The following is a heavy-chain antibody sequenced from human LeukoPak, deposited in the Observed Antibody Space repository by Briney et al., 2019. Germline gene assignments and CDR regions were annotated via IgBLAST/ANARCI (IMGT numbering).Heavy chain of an antibody. CDR3: ARDSMIVPD. V-gene: IGHV1-2*02. J-gene: IGHJ4*02. CDR1: GYTFTSSG. CDR2: INPNSGGT. Sequence: ASVKVSCKASGYTFTSSGISWVRQAPGQGLEWMGWINPNSGGTNYAQKFQGRVTMTRDTSISTAYMELSRLRSDDTAVYYCARDSMIVPDWGQGTLVTVSS. D-gene: IGHD3-22*01.